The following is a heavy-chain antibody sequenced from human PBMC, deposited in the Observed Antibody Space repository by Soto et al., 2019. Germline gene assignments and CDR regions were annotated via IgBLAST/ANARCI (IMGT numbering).Heavy chain of an antibody. CDR3: ASSYSRGWWGNYYYGMDV. D-gene: IGHD6-19*01. V-gene: IGHV4-34*01. Sequence: SETLSLTCAVYGGSFSGYYWSWIRQPPGKGLEWIGEINHSGSTNYNPSLKSRVTISVDTSKNQFSLKLSSVTAADTAVYYCASSYSRGWWGNYYYGMDVWGQGTTVTVSS. CDR2: INHSGST. CDR1: GGSFSGYY. J-gene: IGHJ6*02.